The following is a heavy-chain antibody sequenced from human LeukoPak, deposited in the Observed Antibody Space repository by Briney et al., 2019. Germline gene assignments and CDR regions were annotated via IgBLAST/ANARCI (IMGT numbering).Heavy chain of an antibody. D-gene: IGHD1-7*01. CDR2: INHSGST. V-gene: IGHV4-39*07. Sequence: PSETLSLTCTVFGDSVSSSNYYWAWFRQPPGKGLEWIGEINHSGSTNYNPSLKSRVTISVDTSKNQFSLKLSSVTAADTAVYYCARGRLIPGTTLGAGGARRNWFDPWGQGTLVTVSS. J-gene: IGHJ5*02. CDR3: ARGRLIPGTTLGAGGARRNWFDP. CDR1: GDSVSSSNYY.